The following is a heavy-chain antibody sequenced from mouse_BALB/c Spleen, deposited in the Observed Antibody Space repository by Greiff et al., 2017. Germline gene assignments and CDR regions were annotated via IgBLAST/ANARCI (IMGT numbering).Heavy chain of an antibody. CDR3: ARTGTWYFDY. CDR2: IDPANGNT. V-gene: IGHV14-3*02. CDR1: GFNITDTY. Sequence: EVQLQQSGAELVKPGASVKLSCTASGFNITDTYMPWVKQKPEQGLEWIGRIDPANGNTKYDPKFQGKATITADTSSNTAYLQLSSLTSEDTAVYYCARTGTWYFDYWGQGTTLTVSS. J-gene: IGHJ2*01. D-gene: IGHD4-1*01.